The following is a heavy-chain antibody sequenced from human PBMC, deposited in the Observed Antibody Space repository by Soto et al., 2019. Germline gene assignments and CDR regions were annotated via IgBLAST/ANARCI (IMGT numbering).Heavy chain of an antibody. Sequence: GGSLRLSCAASGLTFSNYAMSWVRQAPGKGLEWVSSIGGRGDNTYYAESVEGRFTISRDSSKNTVSLEMTSLRAEDTAVYYCAKGGRQWLVTSDFNYWGQGALVTVSS. CDR1: GLTFSNYA. D-gene: IGHD6-19*01. CDR3: AKGGRQWLVTSDFNY. CDR2: IGGRGDNT. J-gene: IGHJ4*02. V-gene: IGHV3-23*01.